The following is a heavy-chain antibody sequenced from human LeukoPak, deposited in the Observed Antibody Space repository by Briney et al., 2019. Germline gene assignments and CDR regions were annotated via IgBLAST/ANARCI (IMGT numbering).Heavy chain of an antibody. V-gene: IGHV3-33*01. Sequence: SYAMRWVRQAPGKGLEWVAVIWYDGTNTDYGDSLKGRFTISRDNSKNTVHLQMNSLRAEDTAVYYCARDLSGSYSFGMDVWGQGTTVTVSS. CDR1: SYA. D-gene: IGHD1-26*01. J-gene: IGHJ6*02. CDR2: IWYDGTNT. CDR3: ARDLSGSYSFGMDV.